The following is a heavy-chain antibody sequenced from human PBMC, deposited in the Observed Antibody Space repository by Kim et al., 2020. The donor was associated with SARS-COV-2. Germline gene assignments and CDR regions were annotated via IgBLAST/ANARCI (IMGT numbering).Heavy chain of an antibody. CDR2: VSSSGSTT. D-gene: IGHD5-12*01. Sequence: GGSLRLSCVVSGFTFSHYAMTWVRQAPGKGLEWVSAVSSSGSTTYYSDSVKGRFVISRDNSKNTLYLQMNSLRAEDTGVYFCAKTEMDFQYYYTMEVGGQGTRGT. J-gene: IGHJ6*02. CDR3: AKTEMDFQYYYTMEV. CDR1: GFTFSHYA. V-gene: IGHV3-23*05.